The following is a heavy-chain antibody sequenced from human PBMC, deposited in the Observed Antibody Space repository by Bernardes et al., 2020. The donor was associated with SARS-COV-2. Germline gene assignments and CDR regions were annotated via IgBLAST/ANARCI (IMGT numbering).Heavy chain of an antibody. CDR2: ISSSSSYI. CDR3: ATQIVPAAMGFGTRDY. V-gene: IGHV3-21*01. J-gene: IGHJ4*02. Sequence: GGSLRLSCAASGFTFSSYSMNWVRQAPGKGLEWVSSISSSSSYIYYADSVKGRFTISRDNAKNSLYLQMNSLRAEDTAVYYCATQIVPAAMGFGTRDYWGQGTLVTVSS. CDR1: GFTFSSYS. D-gene: IGHD2-2*01.